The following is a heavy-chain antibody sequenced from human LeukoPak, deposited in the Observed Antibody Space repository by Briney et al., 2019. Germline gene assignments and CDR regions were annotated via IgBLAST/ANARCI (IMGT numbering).Heavy chain of an antibody. D-gene: IGHD3-3*01. CDR1: GYTFTGYH. J-gene: IGHJ4*02. Sequence: ASVKVSCKASGYTFTGYHMHWVRQAPGQGLEWMGWINPNSGGTNYAQKFQGRVTMTRDTSINTAYMELSRLRSDDTAVYYCARGSLYDFWSGCADGPFDYWGQGTLVTVSS. CDR3: ARGSLYDFWSGCADGPFDY. CDR2: INPNSGGT. V-gene: IGHV1-2*02.